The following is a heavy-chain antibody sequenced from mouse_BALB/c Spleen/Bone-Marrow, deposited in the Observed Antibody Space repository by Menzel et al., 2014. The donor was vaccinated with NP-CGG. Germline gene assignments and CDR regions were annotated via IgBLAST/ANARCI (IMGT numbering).Heavy chain of an antibody. CDR2: INPSTGYT. V-gene: IGHV1-4*01. D-gene: IGHD1-2*01. CDR1: GYTFTSCT. J-gene: IGHJ2*01. Sequence: VQLQQSGAELARPGASVKMSCKASGYTFTSCTMHWVKERPGQGLEWIGYINPSTGYTSYNQKFKDKATLTADKSSSTAYMQLSSLTSEDSAVYYCARSSFLRSYFDYWGQGTTLTVSS. CDR3: ARSSFLRSYFDY.